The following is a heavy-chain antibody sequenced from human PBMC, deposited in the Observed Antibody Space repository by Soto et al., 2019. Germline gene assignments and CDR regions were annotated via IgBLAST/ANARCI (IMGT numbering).Heavy chain of an antibody. D-gene: IGHD5-18*01. Sequence: QAQLVESGGGAVQPGTSLRLSCAASELSFSTYGMHWVRQAPGKGPEWVAGITDDGSGRWYEDSVKGRFTISRDNSENRRYLQMNSLSPEDSALYYCAKDEGLWLSYLDLWGRGTLVIVSS. CDR2: ITDDGSGR. V-gene: IGHV3-30*18. CDR3: AKDEGLWLSYLDL. J-gene: IGHJ2*01. CDR1: ELSFSTYG.